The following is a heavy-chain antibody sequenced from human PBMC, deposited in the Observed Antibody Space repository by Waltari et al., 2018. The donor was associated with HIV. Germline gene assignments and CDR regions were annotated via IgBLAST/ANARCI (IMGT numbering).Heavy chain of an antibody. CDR2: INENGDEK. V-gene: IGHV3-7*04. CDR3: VRGSGSF. CDR1: GVAFSRYW. Sequence: EVQLAESGGGLVQPGGSLNVFREVSGVAFSRYWMCWVRQAPGKGPEWVANINENGDEKYHVDSMKGRFVISRDNTKQSLYLEMKNLRVEDTAVYYCVRGSGSFWGQGTLVTVSS. D-gene: IGHD2-15*01. J-gene: IGHJ4*02.